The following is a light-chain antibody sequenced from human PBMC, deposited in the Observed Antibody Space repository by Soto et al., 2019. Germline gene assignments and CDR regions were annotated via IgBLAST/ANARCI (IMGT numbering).Light chain of an antibody. CDR2: GGV. CDR1: QRISNNW. CDR3: HQYGTTPRS. J-gene: IGKJ2*03. Sequence: EIVLTQSPGALSLSQGEGATLSCRASQRISNNWLAWYQQKPGQAPRLLIYGGVHRAAGIPDRFSGSGSGTDFTLTISALEADDFVVYYCHQYGTTPRSFGQGT. V-gene: IGKV3-20*01.